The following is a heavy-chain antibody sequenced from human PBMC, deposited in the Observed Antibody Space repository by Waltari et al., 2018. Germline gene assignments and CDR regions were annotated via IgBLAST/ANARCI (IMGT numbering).Heavy chain of an antibody. D-gene: IGHD3-3*01. V-gene: IGHV3-30*02. CDR2: IRYDGSNK. CDR3: ARGDRDFWSGPDYYYYGMDV. J-gene: IGHJ6*02. CDR1: GFTFSSYG. Sequence: QVQLVESGGGVVQPGGSLRISCAASGFTFSSYGMHWVRQAPGTGREWVAFIRYDGSNKYEVDSLNGRFTISRENSKNTLYLQMNRLRAEDTAVYYCARGDRDFWSGPDYYYYGMDVWGQGTTVTVSS.